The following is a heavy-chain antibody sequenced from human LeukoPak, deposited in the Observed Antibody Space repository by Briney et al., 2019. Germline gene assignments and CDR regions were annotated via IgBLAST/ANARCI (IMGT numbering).Heavy chain of an antibody. Sequence: SETLSLTGTVSGGSMSRYYWSWIRQPPGKGLEWLGYIFYSGGTHYNPSLKGRVTISVDTSKNQFSLKLSSVTAADTAVYYCARDKQPGDYWGQGTLVTVSS. CDR1: GGSMSRYY. V-gene: IGHV4-59*01. CDR3: ARDKQPGDY. D-gene: IGHD5-18*01. CDR2: IFYSGGT. J-gene: IGHJ4*02.